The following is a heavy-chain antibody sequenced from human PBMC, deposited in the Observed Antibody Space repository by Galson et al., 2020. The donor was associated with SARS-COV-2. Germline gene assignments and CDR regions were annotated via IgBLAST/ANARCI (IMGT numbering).Heavy chain of an antibody. CDR3: ARNYFDSRGYGVFYY. Sequence: ASVKVSCKASGYTFVRYRFNWVRQAPGQGLEWMGWISAYNDNTNYAQKFQGRVTMTTDTSTSTAYMELRSLRSDDTAVYFCARNYFDSRGYGVFYYWGQGTLVTVSS. J-gene: IGHJ4*02. CDR2: ISAYNDNT. CDR1: GYTFVRYR. V-gene: IGHV1-18*01. D-gene: IGHD3-22*01.